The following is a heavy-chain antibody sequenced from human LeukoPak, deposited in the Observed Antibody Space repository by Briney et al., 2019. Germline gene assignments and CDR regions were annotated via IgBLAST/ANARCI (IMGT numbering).Heavy chain of an antibody. CDR2: INPNSGGT. CDR3: ARDQPEWPIVGATTV. Sequence: GASVKVSCKASGYTFTGYYMHWVRQAPGQGLEWMGWINPNSGGTNYAQKFQGRVTMTTDTSTSTAYMELRSLRSDDTAVYYCARDQPEWPIVGATTVWGQGTLVTVSS. V-gene: IGHV1-2*02. J-gene: IGHJ4*02. D-gene: IGHD1-26*01. CDR1: GYTFTGYY.